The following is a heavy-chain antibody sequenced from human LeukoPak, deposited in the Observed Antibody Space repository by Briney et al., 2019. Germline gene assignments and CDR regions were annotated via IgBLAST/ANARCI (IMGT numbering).Heavy chain of an antibody. CDR3: ARGLGGDQGYFDL. D-gene: IGHD3-10*01. CDR2: ISWNSGSL. CDR1: GFIFDDYA. J-gene: IGHJ2*01. V-gene: IGHV3-9*01. Sequence: PGGSLRLSCAASGFIFDDYAMHCVRQAPGKGLEWVSGISWNSGSLAYADSVKGRFTISRDNAKNSLYLQMNSLRTEDTALYYCARGLGGDQGYFDLWGRGTLATVSS.